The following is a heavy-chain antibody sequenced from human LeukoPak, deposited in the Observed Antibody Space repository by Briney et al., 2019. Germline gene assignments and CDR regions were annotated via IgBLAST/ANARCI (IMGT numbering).Heavy chain of an antibody. CDR1: GFTFSSYS. CDR3: ARDGTFYDFWSGYYGYYYYYMDV. V-gene: IGHV3-21*01. D-gene: IGHD3-3*01. CDR2: ISSSSSYI. Sequence: PGGSLRLSCAASGFTFSSYSMNWVRQAPGKGLEWVSSISSSSSYIYYADSVKGRFTISRDNAKNSLYLQMNSLRAEDTAVYYCARDGTFYDFWSGYYGYYYYYMDVWGKGTTVTVSS. J-gene: IGHJ6*03.